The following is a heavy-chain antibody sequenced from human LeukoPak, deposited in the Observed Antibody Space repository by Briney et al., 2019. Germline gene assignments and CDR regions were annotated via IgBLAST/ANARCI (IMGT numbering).Heavy chain of an antibody. J-gene: IGHJ5*02. CDR2: IYGGGYT. CDR3: ALDRGYSSGTRA. Sequence: GGSLRLSCAASGFTVSTNFMSWVRQAPGKGLEWVSRIYGGGYTYFADSVKGRFTISRDNSENTLYLQMNSLRVDDTAVYYCALDRGYSSGTRAWGQGTLVTVSS. V-gene: IGHV3-53*01. CDR1: GFTVSTNF. D-gene: IGHD5-18*01.